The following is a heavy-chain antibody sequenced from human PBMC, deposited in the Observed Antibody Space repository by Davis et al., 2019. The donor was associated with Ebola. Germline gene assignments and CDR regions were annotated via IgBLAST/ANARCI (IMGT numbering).Heavy chain of an antibody. CDR3: ARRNWFDP. V-gene: IGHV3-21*01. CDR2: ITVTSNYT. J-gene: IGHJ5*02. CDR1: GFTFSSYS. Sequence: GESLKISSAASGFTFSSYSMNWVRQAPGKGLEWVSSITVTSNYTYYADSVKGRFTISRDNAKNSLYLQMNSLRAEDTAVYYCARRNWFDPWGQGTLVTVSS.